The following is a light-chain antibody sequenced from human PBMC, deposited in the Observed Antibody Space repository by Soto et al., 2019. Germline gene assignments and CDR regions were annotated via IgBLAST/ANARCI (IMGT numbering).Light chain of an antibody. Sequence: QSALTQPPSVSGSPGQSVAISCSGTSSDVGSYNRVSWYQQPPGTAPKLMIYDVSNRPSGVPDRFSGSKSGNIASLTISGLQAEDEADYYCSSFTTSSTYVFGTGTKLTVL. CDR2: DVS. CDR3: SSFTTSSTYV. J-gene: IGLJ1*01. V-gene: IGLV2-18*02. CDR1: SSDVGSYNR.